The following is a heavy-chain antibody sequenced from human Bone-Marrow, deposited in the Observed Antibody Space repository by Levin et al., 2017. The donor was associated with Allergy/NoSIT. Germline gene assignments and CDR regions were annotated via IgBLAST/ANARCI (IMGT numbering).Heavy chain of an antibody. V-gene: IGHV3-9*01. CDR2: ISFNGDTV. CDR1: GFTFDDHA. Sequence: GGSLRLSCEASGFTFDDHAMHWVRQAPGKGLEWVSSISFNGDTVHYADSVQGRFTISRDNSRQSLYLQMNNLRPEDTAVYYCARSTVTKTPFDSWGQGTLVAVSS. J-gene: IGHJ4*02. CDR3: ARSTVTKTPFDS. D-gene: IGHD2-15*01.